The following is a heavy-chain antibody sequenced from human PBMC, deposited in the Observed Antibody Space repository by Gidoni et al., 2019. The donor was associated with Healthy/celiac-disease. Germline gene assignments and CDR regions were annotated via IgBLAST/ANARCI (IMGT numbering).Heavy chain of an antibody. J-gene: IGHJ4*02. CDR2: IRSRAYGGTT. V-gene: IGHV3-49*05. CDR3: SRRYNTVGVYYFDY. CDR1: GFTFVDYC. Sequence: EVQVVESGGGWVKAGRSLRLSCTGSGFTFVDYCTNWFRQAPGKGLEWVGFIRSRAYGGTTEYAASVKGRFTISRDDSKSVAYLQMNSLRSEDTALYYCSRRYNTVGVYYFDYWGLGTQVTVSS. D-gene: IGHD6-13*01.